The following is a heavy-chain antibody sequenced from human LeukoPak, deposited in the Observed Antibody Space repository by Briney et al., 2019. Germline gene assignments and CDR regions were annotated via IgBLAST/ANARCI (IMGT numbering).Heavy chain of an antibody. Sequence: GGSLRLSCTASGFTFGDYAMSWVRQAPGKGLEWVGFIRSKAYGGTTEYAASVKGRYTISRDDSKSIAYLQMNSLKTEDTAVYCCTVTNWNYAGDWGQGTLVTVSS. CDR2: IRSKAYGGTT. CDR1: GFTFGDYA. V-gene: IGHV3-49*04. D-gene: IGHD1-7*01. CDR3: TVTNWNYAGD. J-gene: IGHJ4*02.